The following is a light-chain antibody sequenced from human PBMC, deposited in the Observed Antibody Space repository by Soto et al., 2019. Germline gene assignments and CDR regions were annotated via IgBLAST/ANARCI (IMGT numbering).Light chain of an antibody. CDR3: QQYSSWVWT. J-gene: IGKJ1*01. CDR1: QSVSSN. V-gene: IGKV3D-15*01. Sequence: EIVMTQSPATLSVSPGERATLSCRASQSVSSNLAWYQQKPGQAPRLLMYAASSRATGIPARFRGSGSGTEFTLTISSLQSEDFAVYYCQQYSSWVWTFGQGTKVDIK. CDR2: AAS.